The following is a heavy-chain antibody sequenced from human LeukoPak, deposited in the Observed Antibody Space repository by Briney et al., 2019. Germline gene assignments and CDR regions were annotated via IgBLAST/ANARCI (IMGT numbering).Heavy chain of an antibody. CDR3: ARVNPISSGFYAY. V-gene: IGHV3-11*06. J-gene: IGHJ4*02. CDR1: GFTFTDYY. Sequence: GGSLRLSCAASGFTFTDYYMSWIRQAPGKGLEWLSYISGSSTNTNYADSVKGRFTISRDNAKNSLYLQMNSLRAEDTAIYYCARVNPISSGFYAYWGQGTLVTVSS. CDR2: ISGSSTNT. D-gene: IGHD3-22*01.